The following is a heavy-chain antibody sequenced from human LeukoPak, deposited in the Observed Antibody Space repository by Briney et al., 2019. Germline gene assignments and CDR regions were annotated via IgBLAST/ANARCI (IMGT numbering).Heavy chain of an antibody. D-gene: IGHD3-22*01. J-gene: IGHJ4*02. CDR1: GFTVSINY. CDR2: IYSGVST. CDR3: ARVLHKRNYDSGVYYGY. V-gene: IGHV3-53*01. Sequence: GGSLRVSCAASGFTVSINYRSWVRQAPGKGVEWVSVIYSGVSTYYADSVKGRFSISRDNAKSSLYLKMNSLRAEDTAVYYCARVLHKRNYDSGVYYGYWGQGTLVTVSS.